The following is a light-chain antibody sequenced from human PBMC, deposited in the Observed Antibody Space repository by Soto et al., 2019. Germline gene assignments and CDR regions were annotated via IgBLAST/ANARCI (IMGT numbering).Light chain of an antibody. V-gene: IGKV1-9*01. J-gene: IGKJ5*01. Sequence: DIHLTQSPSFLSASVGDRVIITCRASQGISNSLAWYQQKPGKAPKLLIYAASTLQSGVPSRFSGSGSGTELTLTMSSLQPEDVATYYCQQVNSYPITVGQGTRLEIK. CDR1: QGISNS. CDR3: QQVNSYPIT. CDR2: AAS.